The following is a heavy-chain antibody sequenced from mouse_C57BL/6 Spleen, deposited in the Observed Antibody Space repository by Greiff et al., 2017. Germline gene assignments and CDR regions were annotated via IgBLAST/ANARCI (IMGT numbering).Heavy chain of an antibody. CDR3: ARTLFAY. Sequence: EVKLKQSGPELVKPGASVKISCKASGYTFTDYYMNWVKQSHGKSLEWIGDINPNNGGTSYNQKFKGKATLTVDKSSSTAYMELRSLTSEDSAVYYCARTLFAYWGQGTLVTVSA. V-gene: IGHV1-26*01. CDR1: GYTFTDYY. J-gene: IGHJ3*01. CDR2: INPNNGGT.